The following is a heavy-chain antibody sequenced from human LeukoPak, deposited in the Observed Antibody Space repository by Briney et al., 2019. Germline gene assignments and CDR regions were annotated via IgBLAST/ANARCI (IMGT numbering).Heavy chain of an antibody. CDR3: ARRGYSPHYYYYMDV. J-gene: IGHJ6*03. V-gene: IGHV3-48*01. CDR1: GFTFSSYS. Sequence: GRSLRLSCAASGFTFSSYSMNWVRQAPGKGLEWVSYISSSSSTIYYADSVKGRFTISRDNAKNSLYLQMDSLRAEDTAVYCCARRGYSPHYYYYMDVWGKGTTVTVSS. CDR2: ISSSSSTI. D-gene: IGHD5-12*01.